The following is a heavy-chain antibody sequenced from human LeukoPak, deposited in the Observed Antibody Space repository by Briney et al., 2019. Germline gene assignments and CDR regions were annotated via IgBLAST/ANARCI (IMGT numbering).Heavy chain of an antibody. CDR2: INHSGST. CDR1: GGSFSGYY. CDR3: ARLDVDSSGYPFDY. J-gene: IGHJ4*02. Sequence: PSETLSLTCAVYGGSFSGYYWSWIRQPPGKGLEWIGEINHSGSTNYNPSLKSRVTISVDTSKNQFSLKLSSVTAADTAVYYCARLDVDSSGYPFDYWGQGTLVTVSS. D-gene: IGHD3-22*01. V-gene: IGHV4-34*01.